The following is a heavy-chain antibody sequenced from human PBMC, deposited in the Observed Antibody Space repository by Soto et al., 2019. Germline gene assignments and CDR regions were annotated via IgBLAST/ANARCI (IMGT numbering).Heavy chain of an antibody. V-gene: IGHV4-39*01. CDR1: GGSISSSSYY. CDR3: ARQTYYYGSGNEQSDY. D-gene: IGHD3-10*01. CDR2: IYYSGST. J-gene: IGHJ4*02. Sequence: SETLSLTCTVSGGSISSSSYYWGWIRQPPGKGLEWIGSIYYSGSTYYNPSLKSRVTISVDTSKNQFSLKLSSVTAADTAVYYCARQTYYYGSGNEQSDYWGQGTLVTVSS.